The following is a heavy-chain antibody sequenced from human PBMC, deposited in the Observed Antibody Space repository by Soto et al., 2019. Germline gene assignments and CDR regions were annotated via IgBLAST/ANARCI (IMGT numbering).Heavy chain of an antibody. D-gene: IGHD1-1*01. V-gene: IGHV4-39*01. CDR3: ARHRIEVVWRGFDF. J-gene: IGHJ4*02. Sequence: SETRSLTCTVSADSSTISNSYWGWLRQPPGKGLQWIGSSSYNGGTFYNPSLKGRVAISVDTSKKQSSLQVTSVTAADTAVYYCARHRIEVVWRGFDFWGQGSPVTVSS. CDR2: SSYNGGT. CDR1: ADSSTISNSY.